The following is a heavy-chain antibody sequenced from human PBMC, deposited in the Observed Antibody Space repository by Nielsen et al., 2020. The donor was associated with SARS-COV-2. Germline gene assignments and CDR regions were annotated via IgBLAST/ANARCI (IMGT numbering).Heavy chain of an antibody. CDR2: INPNSGGT. CDR3: ARDEGGRYCTNGVCYTRGYYYGMDV. V-gene: IGHV1-2*04. D-gene: IGHD2-8*01. J-gene: IGHJ6*02. Sequence: ASVKVSCKASGYTFTGYYMHWVRQAPGQGLEWMGWINPNSGGTNYAQKFQGWVTMTRDTSISTAYMELSRLRSDDTAVYYCARDEGGRYCTNGVCYTRGYYYGMDVWGQGTTVTVSS. CDR1: GYTFTGYY.